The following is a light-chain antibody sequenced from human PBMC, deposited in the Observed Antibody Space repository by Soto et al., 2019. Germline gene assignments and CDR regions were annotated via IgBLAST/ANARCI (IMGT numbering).Light chain of an antibody. J-gene: IGKJ1*01. CDR2: GAS. CDR1: QSVGDNL. Sequence: EIVLTQPPGTLSLSPGERATLSCRASQSVGDNLLAWYHQSPGQAPRLLIYGASSRATGIPDRFSGSGSGTDFTLTIDRLEPEDFALYFCHHYGSAPWTFGQGTEVEIK. CDR3: HHYGSAPWT. V-gene: IGKV3-20*01.